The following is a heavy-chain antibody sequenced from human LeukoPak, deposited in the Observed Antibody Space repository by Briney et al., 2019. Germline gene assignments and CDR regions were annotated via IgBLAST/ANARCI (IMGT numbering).Heavy chain of an antibody. CDR2: ISGSGGGT. CDR3: AKGEQWLVLYFQH. D-gene: IGHD6-19*01. CDR1: GSTFSSYA. J-gene: IGHJ1*01. V-gene: IGHV3-23*01. Sequence: GGSLRLSCAVSGSTFSSYAMSWVRQAPGKGLEWVAAISGSGGGTDYADSVKGRFTISRDNSKNTLYLQMNSLRAEDTAVYYCAKGEQWLVLYFQHWGQGTLVTVSS.